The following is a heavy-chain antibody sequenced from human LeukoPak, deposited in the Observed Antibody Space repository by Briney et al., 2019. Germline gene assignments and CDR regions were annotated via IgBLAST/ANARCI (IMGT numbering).Heavy chain of an antibody. D-gene: IGHD3-10*01. CDR2: IIPIFGTA. V-gene: IGHV1-69*05. CDR1: GGTFSSYA. J-gene: IGHJ6*03. Sequence: SVKVSCKASGGTFSSYAISGVRQARGQALEWMGGIIPIFGTANYAQKFQGRVTITTDESTSTAYMELSSLRSEDTAVYYCARGVRMVRGVKEPSPYYYYYMDVWGKGTTVTVSS. CDR3: ARGVRMVRGVKEPSPYYYYYMDV.